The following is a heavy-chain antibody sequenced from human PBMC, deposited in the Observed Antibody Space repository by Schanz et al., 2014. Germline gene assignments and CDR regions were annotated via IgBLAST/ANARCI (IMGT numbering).Heavy chain of an antibody. J-gene: IGHJ4*02. D-gene: IGHD2-21*01. Sequence: QVQLVQSGAEVKKPGASVKVSCTASGYTFTSYDINWVRQAPGQGLEWVGRFIPILDVGNYAQQFQGRVTFTADKSTSTAYMELSGLRSEDTAVYYCARDRLECGAECYSVEVFEIWGQGTLVIVSS. CDR1: GYTFTSYD. CDR3: ARDRLECGAECYSVEVFEI. CDR2: FIPILDVG. V-gene: IGHV1-69*04.